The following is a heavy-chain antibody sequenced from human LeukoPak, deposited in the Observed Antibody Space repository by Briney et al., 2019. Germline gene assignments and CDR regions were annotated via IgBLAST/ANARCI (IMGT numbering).Heavy chain of an antibody. CDR2: IKQDGSEK. D-gene: IGHD2-2*01. Sequence: PGGSLRLSCAASEFTFSSYWMSWVRQAPGKGLEWVANIKQDGSEKYYVDSVKGRFTISRDNAKNSLYLQMNSLRAEDTAVYYCARLTVPAALRRTHYYYYGMDVWGQGTTVTVSS. V-gene: IGHV3-7*01. CDR1: EFTFSSYW. CDR3: ARLTVPAALRRTHYYYYGMDV. J-gene: IGHJ6*02.